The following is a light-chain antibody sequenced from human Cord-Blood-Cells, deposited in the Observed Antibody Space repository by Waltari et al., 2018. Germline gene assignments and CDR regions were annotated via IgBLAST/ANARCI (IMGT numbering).Light chain of an antibody. CDR2: DVS. Sequence: QSALTQPASVSGSPGPSNTISCTGTSSDVGGYNYVSWYQQHPGKAPKRMIYDVSKRPSGVSNRFSGSKAGNTASLTISGLQAEDEADYYCSSYTSSSTWVFGGGTKLTVL. J-gene: IGLJ3*02. V-gene: IGLV2-14*01. CDR3: SSYTSSSTWV. CDR1: SSDVGGYNY.